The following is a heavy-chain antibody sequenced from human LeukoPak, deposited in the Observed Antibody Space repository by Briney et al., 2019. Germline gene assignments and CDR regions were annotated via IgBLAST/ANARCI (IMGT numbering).Heavy chain of an antibody. V-gene: IGHV3-11*01. CDR1: GFTFSDYY. CDR2: IGSGGTLM. J-gene: IGHJ5*02. D-gene: IGHD5-24*01. Sequence: GGSLRLSCAASGFTFSDYYMSWIRQAPGKGLEWVSYIGSGGTLMHYANSVKGRFTISRDNAKNSLYLQMNSLRAEDTAVYYCARDAYNYGWFDPWGQGTLVTVSS. CDR3: ARDAYNYGWFDP.